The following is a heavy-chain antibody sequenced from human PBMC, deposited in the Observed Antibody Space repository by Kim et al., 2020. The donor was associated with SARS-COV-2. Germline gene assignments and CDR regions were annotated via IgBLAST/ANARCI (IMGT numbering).Heavy chain of an antibody. Sequence: TPSLKSRVTISVDTSKNQFSLKLSSVTAADTAVYYCARVGPYTSRAAFDIWGQGTMVTVSS. J-gene: IGHJ3*02. D-gene: IGHD6-13*01. V-gene: IGHV4-34*01. CDR3: ARVGPYTSRAAFDI.